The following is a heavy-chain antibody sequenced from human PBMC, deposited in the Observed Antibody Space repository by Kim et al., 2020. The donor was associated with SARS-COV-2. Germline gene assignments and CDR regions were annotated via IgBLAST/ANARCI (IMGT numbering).Heavy chain of an antibody. V-gene: IGHV3-23*01. J-gene: IGHJ4*02. D-gene: IGHD3-22*01. CDR3: AKLQSVVVRYFDY. Sequence: YADSVKGRFTISRDNSKNTLYLQMNSLRAEDTAVYYCAKLQSVVVRYFDYWGQGTLVTVSS.